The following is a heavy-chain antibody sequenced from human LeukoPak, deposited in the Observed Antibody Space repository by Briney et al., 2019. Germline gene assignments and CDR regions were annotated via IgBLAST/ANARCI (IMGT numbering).Heavy chain of an antibody. D-gene: IGHD3-3*01. Sequence: GGSLRLSCAASGVTFSSYWMSWVRQAPGKGLEWVANIKQDGSEKYYVDSVKGRFTISRDNAKNSLYLQMNSLRAEDTAVYYCARPDYDFWSGYPNTSPGGYYYYGMDVWGQGTTVTVSS. CDR1: GVTFSSYW. CDR2: IKQDGSEK. CDR3: ARPDYDFWSGYPNTSPGGYYYYGMDV. J-gene: IGHJ6*02. V-gene: IGHV3-7*03.